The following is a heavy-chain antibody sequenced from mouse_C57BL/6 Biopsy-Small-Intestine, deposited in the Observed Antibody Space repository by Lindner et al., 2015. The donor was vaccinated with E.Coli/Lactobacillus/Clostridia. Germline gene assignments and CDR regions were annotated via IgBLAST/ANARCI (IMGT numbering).Heavy chain of an antibody. CDR1: GYSFTSYW. CDR3: TRWVYWFTY. CDR2: IYPGNSDT. V-gene: IGHV1-5*01. J-gene: IGHJ3*01. Sequence: VQLQESGTVLARPGASVKMSCKASGYSFTSYWIHWVKQRPGQGLDWIGAIYPGNSDTRYNQKFKGKAKLTAVTSASTVYMEFSSLTNEDSAVYYCTRWVYWFTYWGQGTPVTVS.